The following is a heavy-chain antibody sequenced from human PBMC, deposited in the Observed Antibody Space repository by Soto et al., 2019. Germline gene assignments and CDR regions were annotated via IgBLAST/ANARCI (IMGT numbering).Heavy chain of an antibody. V-gene: IGHV4-34*01. D-gene: IGHD1-26*01. CDR2: INHSGST. CDR1: GGSFSGYY. J-gene: IGHJ4*02. CDR3: ATSPKGYFGPTAFDS. Sequence: SETLSLTCAVYGGSFSGYYWSWIRQPPGKGLEWIGEINHSGSTNYNPSLKSRVTISVDTSKNQFSLKLSSVTAADTAVYYCATSPKGYFGPTAFDSWGQGVLVTVSS.